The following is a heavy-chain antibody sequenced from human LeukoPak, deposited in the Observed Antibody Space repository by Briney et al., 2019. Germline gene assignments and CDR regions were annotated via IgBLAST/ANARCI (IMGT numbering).Heavy chain of an antibody. V-gene: IGHV3-64*02. J-gene: IGHJ4*02. CDR2: ISRNGGNT. D-gene: IGHD1-26*01. CDR3: ARWSSGSYYVDY. CDR1: GFTFSDYS. Sequence: GGSLRLSCAASGFTFSDYSMHWVRQAPGKGLEYVSAISRNGGNTYYADSVKGRFTISRDNAKNSLYLQMNSLRAEDTALYYCARWSSGSYYVDYWGQGTLVTVSS.